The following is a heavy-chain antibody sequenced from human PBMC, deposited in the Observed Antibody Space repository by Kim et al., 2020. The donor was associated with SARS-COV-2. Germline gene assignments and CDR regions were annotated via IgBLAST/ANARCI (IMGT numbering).Heavy chain of an antibody. V-gene: IGHV4-31*03. CDR1: GGSISSGGYY. CDR3: ARDRSFPIGYGPGWFDP. Sequence: SETLSLTCTVSGGSISSGGYYWSWIRQHPGKGLEWIGYIYYSGSTYYNPSLKSRVTISVDTSKNQFSLKLSSVTAADTAVYYCARDRSFPIGYGPGWFDPWGQGTLVTVSS. D-gene: IGHD4-17*01. CDR2: IYYSGST. J-gene: IGHJ5*02.